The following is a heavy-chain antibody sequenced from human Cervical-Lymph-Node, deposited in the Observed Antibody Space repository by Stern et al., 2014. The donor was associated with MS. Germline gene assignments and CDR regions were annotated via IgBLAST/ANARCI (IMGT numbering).Heavy chain of an antibody. Sequence: EVQLLESGGGLVKPGGSLRLSCAASGFTFSSFSMNWVRQAPGKGLEWVSSISISGTYIYYADSVKGRFTISRDNAKNSLYLQMNSLRAEDTAVYYCARAISYDYVWGTGYHYFDYWGQGTLVTVSS. CDR2: ISISGTYI. J-gene: IGHJ4*02. CDR1: GFTFSSFS. V-gene: IGHV3-21*01. D-gene: IGHD3-16*01. CDR3: ARAISYDYVWGTGYHYFDY.